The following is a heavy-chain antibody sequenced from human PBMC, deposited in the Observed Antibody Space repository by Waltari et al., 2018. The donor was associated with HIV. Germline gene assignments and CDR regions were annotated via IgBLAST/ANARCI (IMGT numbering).Heavy chain of an antibody. J-gene: IGHJ6*02. V-gene: IGHV4-61*02. CDR2: IYTSGST. CDR1: GGSVSSGSYY. CDR3: ARNDDYGDYVGNYYAKDV. D-gene: IGHD4-17*01. Sequence: QVQLQESGPGLVKPSQTLSLTCTVSGGSVSSGSYYWSWIRQSAGKGLEWIGRIYTSGSTNYSPSLKSRVTISIDTSKNQFSLKLSSVTAADTAVYYCARNDDYGDYVGNYYAKDVWGQGTTVTVSS.